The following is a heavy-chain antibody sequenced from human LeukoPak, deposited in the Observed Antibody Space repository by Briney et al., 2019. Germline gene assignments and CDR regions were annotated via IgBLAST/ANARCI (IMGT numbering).Heavy chain of an antibody. J-gene: IGHJ2*01. Sequence: KTGGSLRLSRAASGFTFSSYDMHWVRQPTGKGLEWVSAIDTAGGTYYPGSVKGRFTISRENTKNSLYLQMSSLRAGDTAVYYCTRESNYYDSSTSPGYFDLWGRGTLVTVSS. D-gene: IGHD3-22*01. CDR1: GFTFSSYD. CDR3: TRESNYYDSSTSPGYFDL. CDR2: IDTAGGT. V-gene: IGHV3-13*04.